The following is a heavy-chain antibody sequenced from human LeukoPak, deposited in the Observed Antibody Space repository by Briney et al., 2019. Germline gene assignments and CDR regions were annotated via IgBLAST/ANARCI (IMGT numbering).Heavy chain of an antibody. Sequence: SETLSLTCTVSGGSISNYYWGWIRQPPGEGLEWIGSIYYSGSTYYNSSLQSRVTISVHMSNNQFALKLSSVTAADTAVYYCARLPTVTFFDYWGQGTLVTVSS. J-gene: IGHJ4*02. V-gene: IGHV4-39*01. CDR1: GGSISNYY. CDR3: ARLPTVTFFDY. D-gene: IGHD4-17*01. CDR2: IYYSGST.